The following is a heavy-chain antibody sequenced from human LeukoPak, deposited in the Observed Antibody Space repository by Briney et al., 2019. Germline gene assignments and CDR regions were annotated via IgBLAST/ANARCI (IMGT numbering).Heavy chain of an antibody. CDR2: VCCGRST. CDR3: VRGLIAVAGRFSRSSPNRDDAFDI. D-gene: IGHD6-19*01. Sequence: SETLSLTCTVAGGSISSSSYYWGWVRQPPRKGLEWSGSVCCGRSTYYNPSLKSRVTISADTSKNQFSLKLTSVTAADTAFYYCVRGLIAVAGRFSRSSPNRDDAFDIWGQGTMVTVSS. J-gene: IGHJ3*02. V-gene: IGHV4-39*02. CDR1: GGSISSSSYY.